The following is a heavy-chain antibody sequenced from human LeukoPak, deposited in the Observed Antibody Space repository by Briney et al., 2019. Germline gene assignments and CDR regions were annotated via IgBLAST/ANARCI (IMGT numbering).Heavy chain of an antibody. CDR2: IYYSGST. J-gene: IGHJ5*02. V-gene: IGHV4-59*01. CDR1: GGSISSYY. D-gene: IGHD3-10*01. Sequence: SETLSLTCTVSGGSISSYYWSWIRQPPGKGLEWIGYIYYSGSTNYNPSLKSRVIISVDTSKNQFSLKLSSVTAADTAVYYCARGRRGRGSGSYWFDPWGQGTLVTVSS. CDR3: ARGRRGRGSGSYWFDP.